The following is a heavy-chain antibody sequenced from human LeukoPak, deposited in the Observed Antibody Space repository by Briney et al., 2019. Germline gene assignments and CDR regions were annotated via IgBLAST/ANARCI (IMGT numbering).Heavy chain of an antibody. CDR3: ARESWATDY. V-gene: IGHV3-48*03. Sequence: GGSLRLSCAASGFTFSSYEMNWVRQAPGKGLEWVSYISSSGSTIYYADSVKGRFTISRDNDENSLYLQMSSLRAEDTAVYYCARESWATDYWGQGTLVTVSS. CDR1: GFTFSSYE. CDR2: ISSSGSTI. J-gene: IGHJ4*02. D-gene: IGHD3-10*01.